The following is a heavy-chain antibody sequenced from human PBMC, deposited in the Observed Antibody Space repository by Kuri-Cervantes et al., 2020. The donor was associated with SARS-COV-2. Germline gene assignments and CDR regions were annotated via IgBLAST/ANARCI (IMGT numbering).Heavy chain of an antibody. V-gene: IGHV4-34*01. CDR3: ARAGVRVLIDLYSNPGFDY. Sequence: GSLRLSCAVYGGSFSGYYWSWIRQPPGKGLEWIGEINHSGSTHYNPSLKSRVTISVDTSKNQFSLKLSSVTAADTAVYYCARAGVRVLIDLYSNPGFDYWGQGTLVTVSS. D-gene: IGHD4-11*01. J-gene: IGHJ4*02. CDR1: GGSFSGYY. CDR2: INHSGST.